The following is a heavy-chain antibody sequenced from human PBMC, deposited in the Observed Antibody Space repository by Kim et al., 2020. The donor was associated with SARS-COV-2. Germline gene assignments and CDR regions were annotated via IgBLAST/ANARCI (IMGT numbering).Heavy chain of an antibody. CDR1: GFNFGTYA. D-gene: IGHD2-8*02. J-gene: IGHJ5*02. V-gene: IGHV3-23*01. CDR3: VRYCPGECRLRWVDP. CDR2: ISSSGGRS. Sequence: GGSLRLSCAASGFNFGTYAMSWVRQDPEGGLEWVSTISSSGGRSSYADSVKGRFTISRDTSKNTLYLEMNSLRAEDTAVYYCVRYCPGECRLRWVDPGG.